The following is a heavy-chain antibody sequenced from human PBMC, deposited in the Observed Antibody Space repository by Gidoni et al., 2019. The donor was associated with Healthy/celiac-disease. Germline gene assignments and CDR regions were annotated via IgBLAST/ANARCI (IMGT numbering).Heavy chain of an antibody. D-gene: IGHD3-3*01. CDR1: GFTFSSYG. CDR2: ISYVGSNN. J-gene: IGHJ4*02. Sequence: QVQLVESGGGVVQPGRPLRLSCAASGFTFSSYGMHWVRQAPGKGLEWVSVISYVGSNNYYADSVNGRFTISRDNSKTTLYLQMNSLRAEDTAVYYCAKGDFWGPFDYWGQGTLVTVSS. V-gene: IGHV3-30*18. CDR3: AKGDFWGPFDY.